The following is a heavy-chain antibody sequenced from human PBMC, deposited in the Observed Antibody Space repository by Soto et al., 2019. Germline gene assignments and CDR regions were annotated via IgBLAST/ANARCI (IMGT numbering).Heavy chain of an antibody. CDR2: IIPIFGTT. D-gene: IGHD2-2*01. CDR1: GGTFSSYP. CDR3: AGREVVVGPAAYVSPGYYFDN. V-gene: IGHV1-69*06. J-gene: IGHJ4*02. Sequence: HVQLVQSGAEVKKPGSSVKVSCKASGGTFSSYPITWVRQAPGQGLEWMGGIIPIFGTTHYAQKFQGRLTITADKSTSTAYMEVGRRRSEYTAVYYCAGREVVVGPAAYVSPGYYFDNWGQGTLVTVSS.